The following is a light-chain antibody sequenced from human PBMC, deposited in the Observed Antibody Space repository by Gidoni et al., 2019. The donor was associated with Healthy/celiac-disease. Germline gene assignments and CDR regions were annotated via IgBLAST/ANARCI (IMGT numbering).Light chain of an antibody. J-gene: IGLJ3*02. Sequence: QSALTQPASVSGSPGQSITISCTGTSSDVGGYNYVSWYQQHPGKAPKLMIYEVSNRPSGVSNRFSGSKSGNTASLTISGLQAEDEADYYCSSYTSSSTWVSGGGTKLTVL. CDR1: SSDVGGYNY. CDR2: EVS. V-gene: IGLV2-14*01. CDR3: SSYTSSSTWV.